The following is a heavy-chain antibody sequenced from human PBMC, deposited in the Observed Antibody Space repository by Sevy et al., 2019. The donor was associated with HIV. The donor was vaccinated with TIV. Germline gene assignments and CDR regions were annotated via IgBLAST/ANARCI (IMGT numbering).Heavy chain of an antibody. D-gene: IGHD1-26*01. CDR3: ARSIVVGGSGWFDL. CDR1: GGSVNSGGYY. Sequence: SETLSLTCTVSGGSVNSGGYYWSWIRQPAGKGLEWIGCIYSSGITNYNPSLKSRVTMSLDTSKNQFSLKLSSVTAADTAVYYCARSIVVGGSGWFDLWGQGTLVTVSS. J-gene: IGHJ5*02. V-gene: IGHV4-61*02. CDR2: IYSSGIT.